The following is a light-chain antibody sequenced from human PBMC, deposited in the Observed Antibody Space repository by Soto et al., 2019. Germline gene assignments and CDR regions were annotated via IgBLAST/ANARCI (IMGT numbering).Light chain of an antibody. V-gene: IGKV3-20*01. CDR2: GAS. CDR1: QSVSSSY. CDR3: QQYGSSPPT. Sequence: EIVLTQSPGTLSLSPGERATLSCRARQSVSSSYLAWYQQKPGQAPRLLIYGASSRATGIPDRFSGTGSGTDFTLTISRLEPEDFAVYFCQQYGSSPPTFGQGTRLEIK. J-gene: IGKJ5*01.